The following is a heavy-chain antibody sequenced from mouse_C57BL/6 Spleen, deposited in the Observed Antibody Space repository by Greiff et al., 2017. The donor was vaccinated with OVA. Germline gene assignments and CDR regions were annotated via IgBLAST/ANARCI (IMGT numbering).Heavy chain of an antibody. CDR2: INPSSGYT. D-gene: IGHD1-1*01. Sequence: QVQLQQSGADLAKPGASVKLSCKASGYTFTSYWMHWVKQRPGQGLEWIGYINPSSGYTKYNQKFKDKATLTADKASSTAYMQLSSLTYEDSAVYYCALNYGSSYGYAMDYWGQGTSVTVSS. CDR1: GYTFTSYW. V-gene: IGHV1-7*01. CDR3: ALNYGSSYGYAMDY. J-gene: IGHJ4*01.